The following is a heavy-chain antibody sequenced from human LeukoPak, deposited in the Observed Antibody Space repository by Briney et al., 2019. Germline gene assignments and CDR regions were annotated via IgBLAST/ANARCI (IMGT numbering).Heavy chain of an antibody. J-gene: IGHJ4*02. CDR2: ISSSSSTI. Sequence: GGSLRLSCAASGLTFSSYSMNWVRQAPGKGLEWVSYISSSSSTIYYADSVKGRFTISRDNAKNSLYLQMNSLRAEDTAVYYCARASSSGWYGYFDYWGQGTLVTVSS. CDR3: ARASSSGWYGYFDY. D-gene: IGHD6-19*01. CDR1: GLTFSSYS. V-gene: IGHV3-48*01.